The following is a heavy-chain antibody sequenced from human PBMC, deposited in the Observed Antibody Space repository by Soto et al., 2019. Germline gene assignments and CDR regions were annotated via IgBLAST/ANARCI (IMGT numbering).Heavy chain of an antibody. D-gene: IGHD3-22*01. CDR2: IWYDGSNK. Sequence: GGSLRLSCAASGFTFSSYGMHWVRQAPGKGLEWVAVIWYDGSNKYYADSVKGRFTISRDNSKNTLYLQMNSLRAEDTAVYYCARGNYYDSSGYHTFDYWGQGNLVTVSS. J-gene: IGHJ4*02. CDR3: ARGNYYDSSGYHTFDY. CDR1: GFTFSSYG. V-gene: IGHV3-33*01.